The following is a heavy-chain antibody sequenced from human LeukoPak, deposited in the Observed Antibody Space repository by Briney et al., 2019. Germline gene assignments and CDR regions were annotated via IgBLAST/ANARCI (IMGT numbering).Heavy chain of an antibody. J-gene: IGHJ4*02. CDR1: GFTFSSYS. CDR3: ASGGYYVHYFDY. D-gene: IGHD1-26*01. Sequence: GGSLRLSCAASGFTFSSYSMNWVRQAPGKGLEWVSSISSSSSYIYYADSVKGRFTISRDNAKNSLYLQMNSLRAEDTAVYYCASGGYYVHYFDYWGQGTLVTVSS. V-gene: IGHV3-21*01. CDR2: ISSSSSYI.